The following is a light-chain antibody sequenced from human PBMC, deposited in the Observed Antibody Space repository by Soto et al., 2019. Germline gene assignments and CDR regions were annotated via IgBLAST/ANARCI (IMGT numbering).Light chain of an antibody. Sequence: QTVVTQPRSVSGSPGQSVTISCTGISSDVGVYNYVSWYQQHPGKVPKLMIFDVSKRPSGVPDRFSGSNSGNTASLTISGLQAEDEANYYCCSYAGSSTFVFGGGTKVTVL. CDR3: CSYAGSSTFV. J-gene: IGLJ2*01. CDR1: SSDVGVYNY. CDR2: DVS. V-gene: IGLV2-11*01.